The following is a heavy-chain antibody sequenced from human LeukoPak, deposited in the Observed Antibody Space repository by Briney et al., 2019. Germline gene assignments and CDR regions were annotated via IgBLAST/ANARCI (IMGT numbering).Heavy chain of an antibody. CDR2: VNHSGST. CDR1: GGSFSGYY. V-gene: IGHV4-34*01. D-gene: IGHD3-22*01. CDR3: ASYYYDSRGNNWFDP. Sequence: PSETLSLTCAVYGGSFSGYYWSWIRQPPGKGLEWIGEVNHSGSTNYNPSLKSRVTISVDTSKNQFSLKLSSVTAADTAVYYCASYYYDSRGNNWFDPWGQGTLVTVSS. J-gene: IGHJ5*02.